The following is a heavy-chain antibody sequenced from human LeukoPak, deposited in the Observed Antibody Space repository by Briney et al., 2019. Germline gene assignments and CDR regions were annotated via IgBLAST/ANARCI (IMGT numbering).Heavy chain of an antibody. J-gene: IGHJ5*02. V-gene: IGHV3-48*03. Sequence: GGSLRLSCVASGFTFSNYEMKWVRQAPGKGREWVSYISGSAGTTIYYADSVKGRFTISRDNAKNSLYLQMNSLRAEDTAIYYCARDEGYCSSWGQGTLVTVSS. CDR2: ISGSAGTTI. CDR3: ARDEGYCSS. CDR1: GFTFSNYE. D-gene: IGHD2-15*01.